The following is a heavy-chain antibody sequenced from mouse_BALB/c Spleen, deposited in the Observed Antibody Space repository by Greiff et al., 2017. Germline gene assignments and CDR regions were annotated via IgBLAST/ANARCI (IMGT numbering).Heavy chain of an antibody. CDR2: ISNGGGST. J-gene: IGHJ3*01. V-gene: IGHV5-12-2*01. Sequence: EVQLQESGGGLVQPGGSLKLSCAASGFTFSSYTMSWVRQTPEKRLEWVAYISNGGGSTYYPDTVKGRFTISRDNAKNTLYLQMSSLKSEDTAMYYCARHGDYGYAWFAYWGQGTLVTVSA. CDR3: ARHGDYGYAWFAY. D-gene: IGHD1-2*01. CDR1: GFTFSSYT.